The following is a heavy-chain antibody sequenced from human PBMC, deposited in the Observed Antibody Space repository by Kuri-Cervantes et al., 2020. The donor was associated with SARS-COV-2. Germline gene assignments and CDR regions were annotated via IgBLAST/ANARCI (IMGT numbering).Heavy chain of an antibody. D-gene: IGHD3-22*01. CDR2: ISSSGSTI. J-gene: IGHJ4*02. CDR3: ARPYDEGPTTPN. V-gene: IGHV3-48*03. Sequence: GESLKISCAASGFTFSSYEMNWVRQAPGKGLEWVSYISSSGSTIYYADSVKGRFTISRDNAKNPLYLQMNSLRAGDTAVYYCARPYDEGPTTPNWGQGTLVTVSS. CDR1: GFTFSSYE.